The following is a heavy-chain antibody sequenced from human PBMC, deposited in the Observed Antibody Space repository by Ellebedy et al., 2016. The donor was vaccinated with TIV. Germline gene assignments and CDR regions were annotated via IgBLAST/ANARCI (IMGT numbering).Heavy chain of an antibody. V-gene: IGHV4-59*01. CDR1: GGSISSYY. CDR3: ARVVWQLQVSYASDI. Sequence: MPSETLSLTCTVSGGSISSYYWSWIRQPPGKGLEWIGYIYYSGSTNYNPSLKSRVTISVDTSKNQFSLKLSSVTAADTAVYYCARVVWQLQVSYASDIWGQGTMVTVSS. J-gene: IGHJ3*02. CDR2: IYYSGST. D-gene: IGHD2-15*01.